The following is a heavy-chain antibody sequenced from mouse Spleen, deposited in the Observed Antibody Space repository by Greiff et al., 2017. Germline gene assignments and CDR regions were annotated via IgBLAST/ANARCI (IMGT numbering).Heavy chain of an antibody. D-gene: IGHD1-1*01. CDR3: ARIYYGSKDAMDY. CDR2: IDPANGNT. V-gene: IGHV14-3*01. J-gene: IGHJ4*01. Sequence: EVQRVESVAELVRPGASVKLSCTASGFNIKNTYMHWVKQRPEQGLEWIGRIDPANGNTKYAPKFQGKATITADTSSNTAYLQLSSLTSEDTAIYYCARIYYGSKDAMDYWGQGTSVTVSS. CDR1: GFNIKNTY.